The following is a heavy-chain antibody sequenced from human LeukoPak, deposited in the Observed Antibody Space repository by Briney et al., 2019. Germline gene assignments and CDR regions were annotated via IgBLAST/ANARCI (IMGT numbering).Heavy chain of an antibody. CDR1: GFTFSSYA. CDR3: ARDEYSSSWYGAFDY. D-gene: IGHD6-13*01. Sequence: GRSLRLSCAASGFTFSSYAMNWVRQAPGKGLEWVSSISSSSSYIYYADSVKGRFTISRDNAKNSLYLQKNSLRAEDTAIYYCARDEYSSSWYGAFDYWGQGTLVTVSS. V-gene: IGHV3-21*01. CDR2: ISSSSSYI. J-gene: IGHJ4*02.